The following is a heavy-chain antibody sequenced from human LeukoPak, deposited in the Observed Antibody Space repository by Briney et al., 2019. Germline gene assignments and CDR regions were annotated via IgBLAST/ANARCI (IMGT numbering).Heavy chain of an antibody. CDR3: ARSWALEDIVVVPAASPFFYYYYGMDV. CDR2: INPSGGST. J-gene: IGHJ6*02. D-gene: IGHD2-2*01. Sequence: ASVKVSCKASGYTFTSYYMHWVRQAPGQGLEWMGIINPSGGSTSYAQKFQGRVTMTRDTSTSTVYMELSSLRSEDTAVYYCARSWALEDIVVVPAASPFFYYYYGMDVWGQGTTVTVSS. V-gene: IGHV1-46*01. CDR1: GYTFTSYY.